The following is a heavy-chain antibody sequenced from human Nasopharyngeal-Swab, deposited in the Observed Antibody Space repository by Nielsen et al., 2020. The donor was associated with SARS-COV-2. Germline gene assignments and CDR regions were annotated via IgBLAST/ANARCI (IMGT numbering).Heavy chain of an antibody. Sequence: WIRQPPGKGLGWIGYLYYSGITNYNPSLMSRVTISIDKSKNQSSLNLSSVNAADTAVYFCAREAYYYGSGTYDSWGQGTLVTVSS. V-gene: IGHV4-59*01. J-gene: IGHJ4*02. D-gene: IGHD3-10*01. CDR2: LYYSGIT. CDR3: AREAYYYGSGTYDS.